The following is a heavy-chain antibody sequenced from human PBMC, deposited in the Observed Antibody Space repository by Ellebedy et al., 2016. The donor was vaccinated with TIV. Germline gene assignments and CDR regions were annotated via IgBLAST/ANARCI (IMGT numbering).Heavy chain of an antibody. J-gene: IGHJ4*02. D-gene: IGHD2-2*01. Sequence: GESLKISCAASGFAVNGYYITWVRQAPGKGLEWVSAISGSGGSTYYADSVKGRFTISRDNSKNTLYLQMNSLRAEDTAVYYCAKGSQPHSTSCYDYWGQGTLVTVSS. CDR1: GFAVNGYY. CDR3: AKGSQPHSTSCYDY. V-gene: IGHV3-23*01. CDR2: ISGSGGST.